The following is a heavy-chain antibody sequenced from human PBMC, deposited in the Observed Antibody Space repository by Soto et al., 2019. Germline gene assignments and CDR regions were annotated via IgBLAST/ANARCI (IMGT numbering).Heavy chain of an antibody. CDR1: GGTFSSYA. Sequence: ASVKVSCKASGGTFSSYAISWVRQAPGQGLEWMGGIIPIFGTANYAQKFQGRVTITADESTSTAYMELSSLRSEDTAVYYCARDLRATAGLGPFDYWAQGTLVTVSS. CDR3: ARDLRATAGLGPFDY. D-gene: IGHD6-13*01. V-gene: IGHV1-69*13. CDR2: IIPIFGTA. J-gene: IGHJ4*02.